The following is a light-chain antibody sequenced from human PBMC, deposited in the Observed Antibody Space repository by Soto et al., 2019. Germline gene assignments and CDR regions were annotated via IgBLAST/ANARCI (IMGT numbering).Light chain of an antibody. V-gene: IGKV3-15*01. CDR1: QSVSSN. J-gene: IGKJ2*01. Sequence: EIVTTQSPATLSVSPGERATLSCRASQSVSSNLAWYQQKPGQAPRLLIYDASTRATDIPARFSGSGSGTEFTLTISSLQSEDYAVYYCLPYNNWPLYTFGQGTQLEVK. CDR2: DAS. CDR3: LPYNNWPLYT.